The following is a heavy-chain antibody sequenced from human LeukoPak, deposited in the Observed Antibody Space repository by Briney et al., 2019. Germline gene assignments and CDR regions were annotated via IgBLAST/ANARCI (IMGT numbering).Heavy chain of an antibody. CDR2: INPNSGGT. V-gene: IGHV1-2*02. Sequence: ASVKVSCKASGYTFTGYYMHWVRQAPGQGLEWMGCINPNSGGTNNEQKFQGRVTMTRDTSISTAYMELSRLRFDDTAVYYCARGDVDTAMVTPVYWGEGTLVTVSS. CDR3: ARGDVDTAMVTPVY. D-gene: IGHD5-18*01. CDR1: GYTFTGYY. J-gene: IGHJ4*02.